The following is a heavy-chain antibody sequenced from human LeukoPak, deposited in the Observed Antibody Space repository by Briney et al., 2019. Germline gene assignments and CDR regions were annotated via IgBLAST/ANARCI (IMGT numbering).Heavy chain of an antibody. CDR3: ARGDSSGYRTLDY. V-gene: IGHV3-23*01. J-gene: IGHJ4*02. CDR2: ISSSGSGDNT. CDR1: GVTLSTYA. Sequence: GGSLRLSCAASGVTLSTYAMSWARQAPGKGLEWVSGISSSGSGDNTYYADSVKGRFTISRDNSKNTLYLQMNSLRAEDTAVYYCARGDSSGYRTLDYWGQGTLVTVSS. D-gene: IGHD3-22*01.